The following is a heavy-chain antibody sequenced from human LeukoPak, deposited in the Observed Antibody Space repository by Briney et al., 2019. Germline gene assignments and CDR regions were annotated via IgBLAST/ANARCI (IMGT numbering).Heavy chain of an antibody. CDR2: INPGGNKK. Sequence: GGSLRLSCAVSGLTFSSSWMDWVRQAPGKGLEWVASINPGGNKKYSADSVKGRSTISRDNAENSLYLQMNSLRVEDTAFYYCARDLAYSRLDYWGQGMLVTVSS. D-gene: IGHD5-18*01. CDR1: GLTFSSSW. CDR3: ARDLAYSRLDY. V-gene: IGHV3-7*01. J-gene: IGHJ4*02.